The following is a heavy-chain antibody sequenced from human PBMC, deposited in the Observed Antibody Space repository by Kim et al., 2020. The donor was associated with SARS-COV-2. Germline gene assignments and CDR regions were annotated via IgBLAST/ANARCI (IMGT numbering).Heavy chain of an antibody. CDR2: ISSSGSTI. CDR3: ARVGVTSMIVVVSLYYFDY. J-gene: IGHJ4*02. D-gene: IGHD3-22*01. V-gene: IGHV3-11*01. CDR1: GFTFSDYY. Sequence: GGSLRLSCAASGFTFSDYYMSWIRQAPGKGLEWVSYISSSGSTIYYADSVKGRFTISRDNAKNSLYLQMNSLRAEETAVYYCARVGVTSMIVVVSLYYFDYWGQGTLVTVSS.